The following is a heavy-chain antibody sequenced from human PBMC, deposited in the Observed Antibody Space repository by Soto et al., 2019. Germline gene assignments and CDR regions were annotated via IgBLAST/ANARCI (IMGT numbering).Heavy chain of an antibody. V-gene: IGHV3-11*01. CDR1: GFTFSDYY. Sequence: QVQLVESGGGLVKPGGSLRLSCAASGFTFSDYYMSWIRQAPGKGLEWVSYISSSGSTIYYADSVKGRFTISRDNAKKSLYLQMNSLRAEDTAVYYCARVGGEYCSSTSCYPDFFDYWGQGTLVTVSS. D-gene: IGHD2-2*01. CDR2: ISSSGSTI. CDR3: ARVGGEYCSSTSCYPDFFDY. J-gene: IGHJ4*02.